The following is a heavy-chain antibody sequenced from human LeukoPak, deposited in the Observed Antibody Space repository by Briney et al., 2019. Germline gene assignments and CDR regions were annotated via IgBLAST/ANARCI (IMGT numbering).Heavy chain of an antibody. D-gene: IGHD3-22*01. V-gene: IGHV1-3*01. J-gene: IGHJ4*02. CDR3: ARGGDYYDSSGYRF. Sequence: ASVKVSCKASGYTFTSYAMHWVRQAPGQRLEWMGWINAGNSNTKYSQKFQGRVTITRDTSASTAYMELSSLRSEDTAVYYCARGGDYYDSSGYRFWGQGTLVTVSS. CDR2: INAGNSNT. CDR1: GYTFTSYA.